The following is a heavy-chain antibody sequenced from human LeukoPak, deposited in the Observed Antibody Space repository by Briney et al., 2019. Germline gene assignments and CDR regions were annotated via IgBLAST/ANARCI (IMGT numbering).Heavy chain of an antibody. D-gene: IGHD2-2*02. J-gene: IGHJ5*02. CDR1: GFTFSSYS. V-gene: IGHV3-48*01. CDR3: ARDDVYPNP. CDR2: ISSTSSTI. Sequence: GGSLRLSCGASGFTFSSYSMNWVRQAPGKGLEWVTYISSTSSTIHYADSVKGRFTISRDNAKNSLYLQMNSLRAEDTAVYYCARDDVYPNPWGQGTLVTVSS.